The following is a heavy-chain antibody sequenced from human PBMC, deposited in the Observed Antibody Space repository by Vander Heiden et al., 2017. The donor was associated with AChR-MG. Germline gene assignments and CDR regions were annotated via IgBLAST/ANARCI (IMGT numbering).Heavy chain of an antibody. CDR3: ARRISHPFFYFDY. D-gene: IGHD3-3*01. CDR1: GGSINNSDYY. J-gene: IGHJ4*02. CDR2: MSYNGNA. Sequence: QLQLQESGPGLVKPSETLSLACTVSGGSINNSDYYWGWIRQPPGQGLEWIGIMSYNGNAFYNPSLRSRVTMFVDMSKNQLSLNLNSVTASDTAVYYCARRISHPFFYFDYWGQGTLVTVSS. V-gene: IGHV4-39*01.